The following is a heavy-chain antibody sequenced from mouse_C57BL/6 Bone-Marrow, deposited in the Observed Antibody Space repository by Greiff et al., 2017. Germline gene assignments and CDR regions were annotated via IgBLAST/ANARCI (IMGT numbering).Heavy chain of an antibody. J-gene: IGHJ4*01. CDR3: ARRWLYYGNDYYAMDY. CDR1: GYTFTSYW. CDR2: IDPSDSYT. D-gene: IGHD2-1*01. Sequence: VQLQQPGAELVMPGASVKLSCKASGYTFTSYWMHWVKQRPGQGLEWIGEIDPSDSYTNYNQKFKGKSTLTVDKSSSTAYMQPSSLTSEDSAVYYCARRWLYYGNDYYAMDYWGQGTSVTVSS. V-gene: IGHV1-69*01.